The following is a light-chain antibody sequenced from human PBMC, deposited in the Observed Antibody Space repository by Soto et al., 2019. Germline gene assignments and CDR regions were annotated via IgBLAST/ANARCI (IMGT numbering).Light chain of an antibody. Sequence: QSALTQPTSVSGPPGQSITISCTGNHNDIGTYDYVSWYQQHPGRAPRLLIHGVTTRPSGVSDRFSASKSGLTASLTISGLQPEDEADYYCSSFTSNRIYVFGPGTKVTAL. CDR1: HNDIGTYDY. J-gene: IGLJ1*01. CDR3: SSFTSNRIYV. V-gene: IGLV2-14*03. CDR2: GVT.